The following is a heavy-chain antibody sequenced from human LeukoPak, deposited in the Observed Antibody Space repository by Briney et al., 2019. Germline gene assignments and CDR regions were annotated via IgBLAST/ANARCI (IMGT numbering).Heavy chain of an antibody. Sequence: KPGGSLRFSCKGSGYTFTTYWINWVRQMPGKGLEWMGRIDPSDSYTKYSPSFEGHVTISADKSISTAYLQWSSLKASDTAMYYCARQRGANWFDPWGQGTLVTVSS. V-gene: IGHV5-10-1*01. CDR1: GYTFTTYW. CDR2: IDPSDSYT. CDR3: ARQRGANWFDP. D-gene: IGHD5-24*01. J-gene: IGHJ5*02.